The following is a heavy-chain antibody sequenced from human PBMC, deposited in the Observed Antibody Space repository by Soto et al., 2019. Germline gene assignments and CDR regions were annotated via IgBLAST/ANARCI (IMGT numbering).Heavy chain of an antibody. D-gene: IGHD6-19*01. J-gene: IGHJ5*02. CDR1: GFTLSSYA. CDR3: AKLIRWLSDWFDP. Sequence: GGSLRLSCAASGFTLSSYAMSWVRQAPGKGLEWVSAISGSGGSTYYADSVKGRFTISRDNSKNTLYLQMNGLRAEDTAVYYCAKLIRWLSDWFDPWGQGTLVTVSS. CDR2: ISGSGGST. V-gene: IGHV3-23*01.